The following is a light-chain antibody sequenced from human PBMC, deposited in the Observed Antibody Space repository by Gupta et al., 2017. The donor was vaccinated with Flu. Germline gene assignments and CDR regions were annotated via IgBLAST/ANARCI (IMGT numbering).Light chain of an antibody. J-gene: IGLJ2*01. CDR1: KVGEKY. CDR2: QDT. Sequence: SYDLTQPPSVSVSPGQTARIACSGYKVGEKYVCWYQQKPGQSPVLVIYQDTKRPSGIPERFSGSNSGNTATLTISGTQAIDEADYYCQAWDPTTVVFGGGTKLTVL. V-gene: IGLV3-1*01. CDR3: QAWDPTTVV.